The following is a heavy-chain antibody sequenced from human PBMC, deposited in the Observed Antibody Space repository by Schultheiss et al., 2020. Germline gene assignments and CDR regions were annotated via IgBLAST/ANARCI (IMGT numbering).Heavy chain of an antibody. D-gene: IGHD2-2*01. Sequence: SETLSLTCAVYGGSFSGYYWSWIRQSPGKGLEWIGEIIHRGATDYNPSLKSRATILVDTSKNQFFLNLGPVTAADTAVYYCVRLVVLPTVDENWFDPWGHGTLVTVSS. V-gene: IGHV4-34*12. CDR1: GGSFSGYY. CDR2: IIHRGAT. J-gene: IGHJ5*02. CDR3: VRLVVLPTVDENWFDP.